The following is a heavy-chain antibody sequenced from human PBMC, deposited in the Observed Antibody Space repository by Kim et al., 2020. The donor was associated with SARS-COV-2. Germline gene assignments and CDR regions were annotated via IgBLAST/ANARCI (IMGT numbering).Heavy chain of an antibody. D-gene: IGHD3-10*01. CDR3: ARVGSVLWFGELLDSPHLYYYYYGMDV. V-gene: IGHV1-8*01. Sequence: ASVKVSCKASGYTFTSYDINWVRQATGQGLEWMGWMNPNSGNTGYAQKFQGRVTMTRNTSISTAYMELSSLRSEDTAVYYCARVGSVLWFGELLDSPHLYYYYYGMDVWGQGTTVTLSS. CDR2: MNPNSGNT. J-gene: IGHJ6*02. CDR1: GYTFTSYD.